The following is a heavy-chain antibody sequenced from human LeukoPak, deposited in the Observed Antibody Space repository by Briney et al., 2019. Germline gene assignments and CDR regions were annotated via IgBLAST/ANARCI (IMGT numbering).Heavy chain of an antibody. CDR3: ARPYYYGSGNYYNWYLDL. CDR2: ISSSGSTI. D-gene: IGHD3-10*01. J-gene: IGHJ2*01. Sequence: GGSLRLSCAASGFTFSDNYMSWIRQAPGKGLEWVSYISSSGSTIYYADSVKGRFTISRDNAKNSLYLQMNSLRAEDTAVYYCARPYYYGSGNYYNWYLDLWGRGTLVTVSS. CDR1: GFTFSDNY. V-gene: IGHV3-11*01.